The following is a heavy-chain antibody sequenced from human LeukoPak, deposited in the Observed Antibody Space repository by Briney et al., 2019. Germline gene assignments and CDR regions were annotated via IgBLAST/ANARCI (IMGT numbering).Heavy chain of an antibody. Sequence: GGSLRLSCAASGFTFSSYSMNWFRQAPGTGPEWVSSISSSSSYIYYADSVKGRFTISRDNAKNSLYLQMDSLRAEDTAVYYCARGLPVDYWGQGTLVTVSS. D-gene: IGHD2-21*02. J-gene: IGHJ4*01. CDR2: ISSSSSYI. CDR3: ARGLPVDY. V-gene: IGHV3-21*01. CDR1: GFTFSSYS.